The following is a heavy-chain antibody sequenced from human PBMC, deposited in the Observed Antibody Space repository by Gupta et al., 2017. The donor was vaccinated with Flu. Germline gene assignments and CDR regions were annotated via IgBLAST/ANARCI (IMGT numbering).Heavy chain of an antibody. Sequence: KGSGYSFTSYWITWVRQMPGKGLEWMGIIYPGDSDTRYSPSFQGQVTISADKSISTAYLQWSSLKASDTAMYYCARRSAAMETFDVWGQGTLVTVSS. V-gene: IGHV5-51*01. CDR3: ARRSAAMETFDV. CDR2: IYPGDSDT. D-gene: IGHD5-18*01. J-gene: IGHJ1*01. CDR1: GYSFTSYW.